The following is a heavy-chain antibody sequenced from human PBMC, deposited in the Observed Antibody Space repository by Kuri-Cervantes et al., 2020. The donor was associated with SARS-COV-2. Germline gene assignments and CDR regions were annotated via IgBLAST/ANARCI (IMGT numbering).Heavy chain of an antibody. CDR3: AKDTLRGVNGAAFQF. CDR2: ISSDGNNR. J-gene: IGHJ3*01. Sequence: GESLKISCAASGFSFSSLPMHWVRHAPGKGLQWVARISSDGNNRYHGDFVKGRFTITRDNSNNTLYLQMNSLRAEDTALYFCAKDTLRGVNGAAFQFWGQGTMVTVSS. V-gene: IGHV3-30*18. CDR1: GFSFSSLP. D-gene: IGHD4-17*01.